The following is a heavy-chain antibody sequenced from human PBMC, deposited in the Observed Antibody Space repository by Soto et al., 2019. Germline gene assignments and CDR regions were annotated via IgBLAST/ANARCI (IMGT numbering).Heavy chain of an antibody. Sequence: GGSLRLSCAASGFTFSSYAMSWVRQAPGKGLEWVSAISGSGGSTYYADSVKGRFTISRDNSKNTLYLQMNSLRAEDTAVYYCAKDNGSGSYYYYYYGMDVWGQGTTVTVSS. V-gene: IGHV3-23*01. CDR3: AKDNGSGSYYYYYYGMDV. CDR1: GFTFSSYA. J-gene: IGHJ6*02. D-gene: IGHD3-10*01. CDR2: ISGSGGST.